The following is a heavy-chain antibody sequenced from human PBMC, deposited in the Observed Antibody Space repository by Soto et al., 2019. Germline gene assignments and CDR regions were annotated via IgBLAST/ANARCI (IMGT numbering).Heavy chain of an antibody. Sequence: PSLALSLTCAISGDSVSSNSAAWNWVRQSPSRGLEWLGRTYYRSKWYNDYAVSVKSRITINPDTSKNQFSLQLNSVTPEDTAVYYCARVYPSGWLFDYWGQGTLITVSS. CDR3: ARVYPSGWLFDY. J-gene: IGHJ4*02. V-gene: IGHV6-1*01. CDR2: TYYRSKWYN. CDR1: GDSVSSNSAA. D-gene: IGHD6-19*01.